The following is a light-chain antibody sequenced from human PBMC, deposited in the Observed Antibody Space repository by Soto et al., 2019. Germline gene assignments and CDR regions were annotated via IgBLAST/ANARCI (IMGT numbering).Light chain of an antibody. Sequence: DIVMTQSPLSLPVTPGEPASISCRSSQNLQHSDGYNYVDWYLQKPGRSPQVLLYLGVNRPYGVSDRFSGSASGTDFTLKIRRVEAGDVGIYYCMQALQTPYTFGQGTRLEIK. V-gene: IGKV2-28*01. CDR2: LGV. CDR3: MQALQTPYT. J-gene: IGKJ2*01. CDR1: QNLQHSDGYNY.